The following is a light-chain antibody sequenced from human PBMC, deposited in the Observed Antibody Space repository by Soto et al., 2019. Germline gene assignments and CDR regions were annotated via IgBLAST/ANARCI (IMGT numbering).Light chain of an antibody. V-gene: IGKV3D-15*01. Sequence: EIVMTQSPATLSVSPGERATLSCRASQRVNIYLAWYQQKPGQAPRLLIFGASSRATGIPASFSGSGSGTEFNLTISSLQSEDFAVYFCQQYDDWLRLTFGGGTKVEIK. CDR2: GAS. CDR3: QQYDDWLRLT. CDR1: QRVNIY. J-gene: IGKJ4*01.